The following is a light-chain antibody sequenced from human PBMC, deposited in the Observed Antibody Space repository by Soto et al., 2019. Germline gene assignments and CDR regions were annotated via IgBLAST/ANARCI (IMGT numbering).Light chain of an antibody. V-gene: IGLV1-44*01. CDR2: SNS. CDR1: SSNIGSNT. J-gene: IGLJ3*02. CDR3: ATWDDSLNGVV. Sequence: QSVLTQPPSTSETPGQRVTISCSGSSSNIGSNTVNWYQLFPGTTPKLLIYSNSQRPSGVPDRFSASKAGTSASLAISGLXXXXXXDYYCATWDDSLNGVVFGGGTKVTVL.